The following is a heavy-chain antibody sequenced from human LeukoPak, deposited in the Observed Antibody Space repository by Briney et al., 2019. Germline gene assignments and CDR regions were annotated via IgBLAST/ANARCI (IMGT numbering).Heavy chain of an antibody. CDR2: INHSGST. V-gene: IGHV4-34*01. J-gene: IGHJ4*02. D-gene: IGHD3-10*01. CDR1: GGSISNYY. CDR3: ARGGPRDYYGSGSYLISFDY. Sequence: SETLSLTCSVSGGSISNYYWSWIRQPPGKGLEWIGEINHSGSTNYNPSLKSRVTISVDTSKNQFSLKLSSVTAADTAVYYCARGGPRDYYGSGSYLISFDYWGQGTLVTVSS.